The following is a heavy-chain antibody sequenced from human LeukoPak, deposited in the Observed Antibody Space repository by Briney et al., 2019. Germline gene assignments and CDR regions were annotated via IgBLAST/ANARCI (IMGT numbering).Heavy chain of an antibody. J-gene: IGHJ6*02. CDR2: ISGSGGST. V-gene: IGHV3-23*01. CDR1: GFTFSSYA. Sequence: GGSLRLSCAASGFTFSSYAMSWVRQAPGKGLEWGSAISGSGGSTYYADSVKGRFTISRDNSKNTLYLQMNSLRAEDTAVYYCAKGPVTTSPRHYGMDVWGQGTTVTVSS. CDR3: AKGPVTTSPRHYGMDV. D-gene: IGHD4-17*01.